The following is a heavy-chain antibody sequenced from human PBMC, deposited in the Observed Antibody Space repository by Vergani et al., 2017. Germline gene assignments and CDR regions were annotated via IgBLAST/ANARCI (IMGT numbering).Heavy chain of an antibody. D-gene: IGHD3-22*01. V-gene: IGHV3-48*04. J-gene: IGHJ4*02. CDR3: AREPRSYYDSSGYYNC. CDR1: GFTFSSYS. Sequence: EVQLVESGGGLVQPGGSLRLSCAASGFTFSSYSMNWVRQAPGKGLEWVSYISSSSSTIYYADSVKGRFTISRDNAKNSLYLQMNSLRAEDTAVYYCAREPRSYYDSSGYYNCWGQGTLVTVSS. CDR2: ISSSSSTI.